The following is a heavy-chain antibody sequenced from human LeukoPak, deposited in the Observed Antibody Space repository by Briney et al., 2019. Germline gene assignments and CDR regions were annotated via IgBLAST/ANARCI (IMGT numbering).Heavy chain of an antibody. CDR3: ARDHGWTGTTSDYYFDY. Sequence: GASVKVSCKASGYTFTGYFIHWVRQAPGQGLEWMGWINPNSGGTNYAQKFQGRVTMTRDTSISTAYLEPNRLRSDDTAVYYCARDHGWTGTTSDYYFDYWGQGTLVTVSS. V-gene: IGHV1-2*02. J-gene: IGHJ4*02. D-gene: IGHD1-7*01. CDR2: INPNSGGT. CDR1: GYTFTGYF.